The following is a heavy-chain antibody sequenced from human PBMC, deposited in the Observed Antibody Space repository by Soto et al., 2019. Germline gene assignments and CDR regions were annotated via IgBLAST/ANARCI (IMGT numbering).Heavy chain of an antibody. CDR3: ARTRGPYSGYEGDAFDI. CDR2: ISAYNGNT. D-gene: IGHD5-12*01. J-gene: IGHJ3*02. Sequence: QVQLVQSGAEVKKPGASVKVSCKASGYTFTSYGISWVRQAPGQGLEWMGWISAYNGNTNYAQKLQGRVTMTTDTSTSTAYMEVRSLGSDDTAVYFCARTRGPYSGYEGDAFDIWGQGTMVTVSS. CDR1: GYTFTSYG. V-gene: IGHV1-18*01.